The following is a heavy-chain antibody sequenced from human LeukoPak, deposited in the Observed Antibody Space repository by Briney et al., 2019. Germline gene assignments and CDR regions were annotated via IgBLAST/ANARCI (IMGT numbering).Heavy chain of an antibody. D-gene: IGHD6-13*01. CDR3: ARDIEAAGLFLDY. CDR1: GFTFSSYW. CDR2: MKYDGSEE. Sequence: QAGGSLRLPCAASGFTFSSYWMSWVRQAPGKGLEWVANMKYDGSEEYYVDSVKGRFTISRDNAKNSLYLQMNSLRAGDTAVYYCARDIEAAGLFLDYWGQGTLVTVSS. J-gene: IGHJ4*02. V-gene: IGHV3-7*01.